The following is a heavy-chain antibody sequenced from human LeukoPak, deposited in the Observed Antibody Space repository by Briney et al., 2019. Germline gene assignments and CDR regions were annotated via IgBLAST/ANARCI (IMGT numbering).Heavy chain of an antibody. CDR2: IYYSGTT. J-gene: IGHJ5*02. D-gene: IGHD3-10*01. CDR3: ARQPKSCAPGIFITGKACWFGP. Sequence: SETLSLTCSVSDGSISSGYYCWAWIRQPPGKGPEWIGSIYYSGTTYPNPALKSRVTISVDTSKNQFSLKLSSVTAADTAVYYCARQPKSCAPGIFITGKACWFGPWGQGTLVTVSS. CDR1: DGSISSGYYC. V-gene: IGHV4-39*01.